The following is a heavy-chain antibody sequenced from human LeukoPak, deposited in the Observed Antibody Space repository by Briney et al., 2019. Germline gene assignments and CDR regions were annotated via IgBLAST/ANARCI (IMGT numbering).Heavy chain of an antibody. D-gene: IGHD1-26*01. J-gene: IGHJ4*02. CDR1: GFTFSSYW. CDR2: INSDGSST. CDR3: AKDSHYIVGATRPDY. V-gene: IGHV3-74*01. Sequence: GGSLRLSCAASGFTFSSYWMHWVRQAPGKGLVWVSRINSDGSSTSYADSVKGRFTISRDNSKNTLYLQMNSLRAEDTAVYYCAKDSHYIVGATRPDYWGQGTLVTVSS.